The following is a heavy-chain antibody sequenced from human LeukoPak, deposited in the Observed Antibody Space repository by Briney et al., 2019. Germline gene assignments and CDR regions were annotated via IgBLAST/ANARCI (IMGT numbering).Heavy chain of an antibody. V-gene: IGHV4-59*08. D-gene: IGHD2/OR15-2a*01. CDR1: GGSISSYY. J-gene: IGHJ4*02. CDR2: IYYSGST. Sequence: ASETLSLTCTVSGGSISSYYWSWIRQPPGKGLEWIGYIYYSGSTKYNPSLKSRVTISVDTSKNQFSLKLSSVTAADTAVYYCARHADRLSLPHFDYWGQGTLVTVSS. CDR3: ARHADRLSLPHFDY.